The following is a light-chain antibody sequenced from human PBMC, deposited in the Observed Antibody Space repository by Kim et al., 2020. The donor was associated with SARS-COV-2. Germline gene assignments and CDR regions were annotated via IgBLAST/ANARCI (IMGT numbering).Light chain of an antibody. Sequence: SPGERATLSRRASQCVSCSYLAWYQQKPGQAPRHLIYGASSRATGIPDRFSGSGSGTDFTLTISRLEPEDFAVYYCQQYGSSPPYTFGQGTKLEI. J-gene: IGKJ2*01. V-gene: IGKV3-20*01. CDR3: QQYGSSPPYT. CDR2: GAS. CDR1: QCVSCSY.